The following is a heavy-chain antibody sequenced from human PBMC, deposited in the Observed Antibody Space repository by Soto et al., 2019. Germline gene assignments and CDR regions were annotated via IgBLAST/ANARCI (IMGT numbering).Heavy chain of an antibody. CDR3: AKEMFPQTVLDSSSPWGDY. D-gene: IGHD3-22*01. J-gene: IGHJ4*02. CDR2: IIPIFGTA. Sequence: QVQLVQSGAEVKKPGSSVKVSCKASGGIFTRYDIRWVRQAPGQGLEWMGAIIPIFGTANYAQKFQGRLTITADASTSTAYMELSSLRSEDTAIYYCAKEMFPQTVLDSSSPWGDYWGPGTLVTVSS. CDR1: GGIFTRYD. V-gene: IGHV1-69*01.